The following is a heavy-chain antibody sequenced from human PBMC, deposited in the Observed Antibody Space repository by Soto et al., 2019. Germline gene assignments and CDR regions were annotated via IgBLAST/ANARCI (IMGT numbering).Heavy chain of an antibody. CDR3: ARSGSSFPFDH. CDR1: GFTFRSYA. Sequence: QVQLVDSGGGVVQPGRSLRLSCEASGFTFRSYAMHWVRQAPGKGLEWVALISFDGSKKQYADSVKGRFIISRDNSKSTLSLQMNSLTIQDTAVYYCARSGSSFPFDHWGQGTLVPVSS. V-gene: IGHV3-30*04. CDR2: ISFDGSKK. D-gene: IGHD1-26*01. J-gene: IGHJ4*02.